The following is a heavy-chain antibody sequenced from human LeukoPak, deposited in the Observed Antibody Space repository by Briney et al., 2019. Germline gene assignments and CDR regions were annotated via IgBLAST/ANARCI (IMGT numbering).Heavy chain of an antibody. J-gene: IGHJ6*04. CDR2: ISASSTYT. V-gene: IGHV3-21*01. D-gene: IGHD3-16*01. Sequence: GGSLRLSCVGSDNSFNSYIINWVRQAPGKGLEWVSSISASSTYTYSADSVKGRFTISRDNAKKSVYLQMDSLRAGDTAVYYCPRLWEGGLRSPLYYYYYGLDARGKGTTVTVSS. CDR1: DNSFNSYI. CDR3: PRLWEGGLRSPLYYYYYGLDA.